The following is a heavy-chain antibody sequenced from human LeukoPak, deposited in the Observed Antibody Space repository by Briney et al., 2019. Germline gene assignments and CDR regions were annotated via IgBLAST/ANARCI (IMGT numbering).Heavy chain of an antibody. CDR2: INHSGST. D-gene: IGHD2-2*03. Sequence: SEPLSLTCAVYGGSFSGYYWSWIRHPPGKGLEWIGEINHSGSTNYNPSLKSRVPISVDTSKNQFSLKLSSVTAADTAVYYCARGAGYCSSTSCYRVVFAFDIWGQGTMVTVSS. CDR3: ARGAGYCSSTSCYRVVFAFDI. CDR1: GGSFSGYY. V-gene: IGHV4-34*01. J-gene: IGHJ3*02.